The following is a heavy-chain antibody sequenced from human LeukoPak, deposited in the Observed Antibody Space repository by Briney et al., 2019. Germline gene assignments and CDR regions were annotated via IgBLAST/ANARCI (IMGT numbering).Heavy chain of an antibody. CDR1: GFSFSRYW. V-gene: IGHV3-7*01. J-gene: IGHJ4*02. Sequence: PGGSLRLSCVASGFSFSRYWMSWVRQAPGRGLKGVANIKEDGSEKYYVDSVKGRFTISRDNAKNSLYLQMNSLRAEDTAVYYCARDHSGYDIGHWGQGTLVTVSS. CDR3: ARDHSGYDIGH. CDR2: IKEDGSEK. D-gene: IGHD5-12*01.